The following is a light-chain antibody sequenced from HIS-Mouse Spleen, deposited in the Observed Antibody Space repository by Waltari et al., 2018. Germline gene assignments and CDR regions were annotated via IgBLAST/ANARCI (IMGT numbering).Light chain of an antibody. CDR3: SSYTSSSTWV. J-gene: IGLJ3*02. CDR1: SSDVGGYNY. CDR2: EVR. Sequence: QSALTQPASVSGSPGQSITISCTGTSSDVGGYNYVSWYQQHPGKAPKRRMYEVRDRPSGVFNRFSGSKSGKTAYLTMSGIQAEDEADYYCSSYTSSSTWVFGGGTKLTVL. V-gene: IGLV2-14*01.